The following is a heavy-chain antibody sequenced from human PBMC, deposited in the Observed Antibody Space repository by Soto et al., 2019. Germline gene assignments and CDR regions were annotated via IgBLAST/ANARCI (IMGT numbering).Heavy chain of an antibody. CDR3: ARDTDYYDSSGLPYYFDY. J-gene: IGHJ4*02. CDR2: ISAYNGNT. Sequence: QVQLVQSGAEVKKPGASVKVSCKASGYTFTSYGISWVRQAPGQGLEWMGWISAYNGNTNYAQKLQGRVTMTTDTSTSTAYMELRSLRSDDTAVYYCARDTDYYDSSGLPYYFDYWGQGTLVTVAS. D-gene: IGHD3-22*01. CDR1: GYTFTSYG. V-gene: IGHV1-18*01.